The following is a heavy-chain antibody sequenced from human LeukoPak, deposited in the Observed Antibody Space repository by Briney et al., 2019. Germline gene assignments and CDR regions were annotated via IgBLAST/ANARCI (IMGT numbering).Heavy chain of an antibody. V-gene: IGHV3-30*02. CDR2: IRSDGSIE. D-gene: IGHD1-14*01. Sequence: GGSLRLSCAASGFTFSSYWMSWVRQAPGKGLEWAAFIRSDGSIEYYADSVKGRFTISRDNAKGTLYLQMNSLRAEDAALYYCAKDQPEAYFDYWGQGTLVTVSS. CDR3: AKDQPEAYFDY. J-gene: IGHJ4*02. CDR1: GFTFSSYW.